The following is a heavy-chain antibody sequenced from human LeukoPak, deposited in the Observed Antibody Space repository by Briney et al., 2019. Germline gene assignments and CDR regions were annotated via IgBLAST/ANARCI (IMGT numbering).Heavy chain of an antibody. CDR3: AREADGSAWLLGPH. Sequence: SVKVACKASGGTFSSYAISWVRRAPGQGLEWMGRIIPLLGIEKYAQKFQGRVTITADKSTSTAYMELSSLRSEDTAVYYCAREADGSAWLLGPHWGQGTLITVSS. CDR1: GGTFSSYA. D-gene: IGHD6-19*01. J-gene: IGHJ4*02. V-gene: IGHV1-69*04. CDR2: IIPLLGIE.